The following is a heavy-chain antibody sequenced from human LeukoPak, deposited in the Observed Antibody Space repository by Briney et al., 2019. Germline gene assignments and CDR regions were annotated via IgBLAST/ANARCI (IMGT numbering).Heavy chain of an antibody. J-gene: IGHJ3*02. CDR2: IYYSGST. CDR3: ARVSTGRDAFDI. CDR1: GGSISSYY. V-gene: IGHV4-59*01. Sequence: SETLSLTCTVSGGSISSYYWSWIRQSPGKGLEWIGYIYYSGSTNYNPSLKSRVTISVDTSKNQFSLRLRSVTAADTAVYYCARVSTGRDAFDIWGQGTMVTVSS. D-gene: IGHD2/OR15-2a*01.